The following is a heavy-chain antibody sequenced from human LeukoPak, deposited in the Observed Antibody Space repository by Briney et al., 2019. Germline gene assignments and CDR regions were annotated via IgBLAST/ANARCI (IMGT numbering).Heavy chain of an antibody. CDR1: AFTFTDTW. CDR2: IKSKTDGGTA. D-gene: IGHD3-22*01. V-gene: IGHV3-15*01. J-gene: IGHJ4*02. Sequence: GGSLRLSCAASAFTFTDTWMNWVRQAPGKGLEWVGRIKSKTDGGTAEYAAAVKGRHTISRDDSKNTLYLQMNSLNAEDTAVYFCTHCCNSYDCSVFDCWGQRTLVTVSS. CDR3: THCCNSYDCSVFDC.